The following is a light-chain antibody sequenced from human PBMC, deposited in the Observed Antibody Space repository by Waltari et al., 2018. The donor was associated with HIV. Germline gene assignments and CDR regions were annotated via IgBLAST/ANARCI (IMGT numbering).Light chain of an antibody. V-gene: IGLV1-47*01. Sequence: QSVMTQPPSASGTPGQRVTISCSGSSSNIGNNYVYWSQQIPGTAPKLLIYRNDQRPSGVPDRFSGSKSGTSASLAISGLRSEDEADYYCAGWDDSPSVYYVFGTGTTVTVL. CDR1: SSNIGNNY. CDR2: RND. J-gene: IGLJ1*01. CDR3: AGWDDSPSVYYV.